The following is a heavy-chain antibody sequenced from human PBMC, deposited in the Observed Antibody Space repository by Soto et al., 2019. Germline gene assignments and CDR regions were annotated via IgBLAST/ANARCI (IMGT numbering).Heavy chain of an antibody. J-gene: IGHJ6*04. CDR1: GFTFSSYA. CDR2: ISGSGGST. CDR3: AKAGGIHDILTGYPPYSGKVA. D-gene: IGHD3-9*01. V-gene: IGHV3-23*01. Sequence: GGSLRLSCAASGFTFSSYARSWVRQAPGKGLEWVSAISGSGGSTYYADSGKGRFTISRDNSKNTLYLQMNSLRAEDSAVYYCAKAGGIHDILTGYPPYSGKVAWGKGTTVT.